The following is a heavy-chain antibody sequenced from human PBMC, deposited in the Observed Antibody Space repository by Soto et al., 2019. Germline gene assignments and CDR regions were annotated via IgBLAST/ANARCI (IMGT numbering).Heavy chain of an antibody. Sequence: SVKVSCQASGGTFGSDAITWVRQAPGQGLEWVGRSIPIFGTTNYAQNYQGRVTISADKSTLTSYMELHSLTSDDTARYYCAGDRTDSGYYTNWLDPWGQETQVTVSS. V-gene: IGHV1-69*06. CDR2: SIPIFGTT. J-gene: IGHJ5*02. D-gene: IGHD3-22*01. CDR3: AGDRTDSGYYTNWLDP. CDR1: GGTFGSDA.